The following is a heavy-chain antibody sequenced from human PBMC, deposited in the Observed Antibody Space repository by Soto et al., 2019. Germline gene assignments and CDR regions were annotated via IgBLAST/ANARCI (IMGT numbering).Heavy chain of an antibody. CDR1: GDTISTGGYS. J-gene: IGHJ5*02. CDR3: AREPYDDYVGYFDL. CDR2: TYHSGNP. V-gene: IGHV4-30-2*01. D-gene: IGHD4-17*01. Sequence: QLQLQESGSRLVKSSETLSLTCAVSGDTISTGGYSWAWIRQPPGKPLEWIGHTYHSGNPYYNPSVTRLLIISVDRFHTQFSLQLSPVTAADTAVYYCAREPYDDYVGYFDLRGQGTLVTVFS.